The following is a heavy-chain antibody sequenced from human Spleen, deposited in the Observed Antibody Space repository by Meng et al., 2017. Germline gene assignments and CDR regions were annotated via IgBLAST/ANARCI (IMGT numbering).Heavy chain of an antibody. Sequence: LHLQESGPGLVKPSETLSLPCTVSGGSISSSSYYWGWIRQPPGKGLEWIGSIYYSGSTYYNPSLKSRVTISVDTSKNQFSLKLSSVTAADTAVYYCARVDSSGWHFDYWGQGTLVTVSS. D-gene: IGHD6-19*01. CDR1: GGSISSSSYY. V-gene: IGHV4-39*07. CDR3: ARVDSSGWHFDY. J-gene: IGHJ4*02. CDR2: IYYSGST.